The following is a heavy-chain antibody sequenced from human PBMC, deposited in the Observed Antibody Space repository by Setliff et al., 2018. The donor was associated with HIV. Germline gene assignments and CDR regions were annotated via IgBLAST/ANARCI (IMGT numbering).Heavy chain of an antibody. Sequence: SETLSLTCTVSGGSISSGDYYWSWIRQPPGKGLEWIGYIHYSGSTYYNPSLKSRVAISLETSKNKFSLKLSSVPAADTAVYSCARGPNYFDSSGYSYYFDYWGQGTLVTVSS. J-gene: IGHJ4*02. V-gene: IGHV4-30-4*08. CDR2: IHYSGST. CDR3: ARGPNYFDSSGYSYYFDY. CDR1: GGSISSGDYY. D-gene: IGHD3-22*01.